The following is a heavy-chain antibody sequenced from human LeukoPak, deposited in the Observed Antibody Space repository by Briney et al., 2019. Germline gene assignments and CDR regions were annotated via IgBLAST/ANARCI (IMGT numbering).Heavy chain of an antibody. V-gene: IGHV3-21*01. CDR2: ISSSSSYI. J-gene: IGHJ4*02. Sequence: PGGSLRLSCAASGFTFSSYSMNWVRQAPGKGLEWVSSISSSSSYIYYADSVKGRFTISRDNAKNSLYLQMNSLRAEDTAVYYCARDLWRGSYPPFDYWGQGTLVTVSS. CDR3: ARDLWRGSYPPFDY. D-gene: IGHD1-26*01. CDR1: GFTFSSYS.